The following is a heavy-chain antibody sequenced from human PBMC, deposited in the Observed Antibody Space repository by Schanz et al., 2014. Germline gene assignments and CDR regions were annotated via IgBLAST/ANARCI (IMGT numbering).Heavy chain of an antibody. V-gene: IGHV1-18*01. CDR2: ISAQTGDT. J-gene: IGHJ4*02. Sequence: VQSVHSGTEVQKLGASVKVSCQTSGYTFTAYGINWVRQAPGQGLEWIGWISAQTGDTRYAQKFQGRVTITADRSTSTAYMELSSLRSEDTAVYYCARGYGDSPTAFWGQGTLVTVSS. D-gene: IGHD4-17*01. CDR1: GYTFTAYG. CDR3: ARGYGDSPTAF.